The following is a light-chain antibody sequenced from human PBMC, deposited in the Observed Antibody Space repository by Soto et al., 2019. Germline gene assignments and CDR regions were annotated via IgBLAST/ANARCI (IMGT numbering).Light chain of an antibody. CDR1: SCNIGAGYD. J-gene: IGLJ3*02. Sequence: QSVLTQPPSVSGAPGQRVTISCTGSSCNIGAGYDVHWYQQLPGTAPKLLIYGNSNRPSGVPDRFSGSKSGTSASLAITGLQAEDEADYYCQSYDSSLSALFGGGTKVTVL. V-gene: IGLV1-40*01. CDR3: QSYDSSLSAL. CDR2: GNS.